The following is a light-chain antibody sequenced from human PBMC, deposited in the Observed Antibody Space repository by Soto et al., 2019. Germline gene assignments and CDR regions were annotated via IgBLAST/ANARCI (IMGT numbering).Light chain of an antibody. CDR3: QQYGSSHT. CDR1: QSVSSSY. Sequence: EIVLTQSPGTLSLSPGERATLSCRASQSVSSSYLAWYQQKPGQAPRLLIYGASSRATGIPDRFSGSGSGTDFALTISSLEPEAFAVYYSQQYGSSHTFGQGTKLEIK. J-gene: IGKJ2*01. V-gene: IGKV3-20*01. CDR2: GAS.